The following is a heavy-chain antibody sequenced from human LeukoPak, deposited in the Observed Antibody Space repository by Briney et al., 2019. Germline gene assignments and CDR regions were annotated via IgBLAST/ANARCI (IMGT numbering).Heavy chain of an antibody. CDR2: INPNSGGT. V-gene: IGHV1-2*02. Sequence: ASVMVSCKASGYTFTAYYVHWVRQAPGQGLEWMAWINPNSGGTNYAQKFQGRVTMARDTSISTAYMELSRLRSDDTAVYYCARAWRYSSSFSTQDYWGQGTLVTVSS. CDR3: ARAWRYSSSFSTQDY. D-gene: IGHD6-6*01. CDR1: GYTFTAYY. J-gene: IGHJ4*02.